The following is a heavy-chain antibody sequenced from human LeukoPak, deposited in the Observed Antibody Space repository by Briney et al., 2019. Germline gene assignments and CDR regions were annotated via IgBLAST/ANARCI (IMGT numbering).Heavy chain of an antibody. V-gene: IGHV1-46*01. CDR2: INPSGGST. D-gene: IGHD4-23*01. CDR3: ARDQRTVGFDY. CDR1: GYTFTSYY. Sequence: ASVKVSCKASGYTFTSYYVHWVRQAPGQGLEWMGIINPSGGSTSYAQKFQGRVTMTRDTSTSTVYMELSSLRSEDTAVYYCARDQRTVGFDYWGQGTLVTVSS. J-gene: IGHJ4*02.